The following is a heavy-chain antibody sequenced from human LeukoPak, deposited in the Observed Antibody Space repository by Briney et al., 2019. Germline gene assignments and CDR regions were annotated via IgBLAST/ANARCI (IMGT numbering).Heavy chain of an antibody. D-gene: IGHD3-16*02. Sequence: GGSLRLSCAASGFTISNYDMHWVRQAPGKGLEWVTFISNDGSNKYYADSVKGRFTISRDNSKNTLYLQMNSLRAGDTAVYYCAKVRYYDYVWGSYRSDWGQGTLVTVSS. J-gene: IGHJ4*02. CDR2: ISNDGSNK. CDR1: GFTISNYD. CDR3: AKVRYYDYVWGSYRSD. V-gene: IGHV3-30-3*01.